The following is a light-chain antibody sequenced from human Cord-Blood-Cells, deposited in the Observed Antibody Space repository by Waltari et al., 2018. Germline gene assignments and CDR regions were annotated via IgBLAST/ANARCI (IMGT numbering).Light chain of an antibody. CDR2: AAS. CDR1: QSLSSY. CDR3: QQGYSTPYS. J-gene: IGKJ2*03. V-gene: IGKV1-39*01. Sequence: IQMTQSPSSLSASVGDRVTITCRASQSLSSYLNWYQQKPGKAPKLLIYAASSLQSGVPSRFSGSGSGTDFTLTISSLQPEDFATYYCQQGYSTPYSFGQGTKLEIK.